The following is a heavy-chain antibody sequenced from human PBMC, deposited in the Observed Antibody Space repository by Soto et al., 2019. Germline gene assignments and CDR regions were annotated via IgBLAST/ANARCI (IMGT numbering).Heavy chain of an antibody. D-gene: IGHD7-27*01. CDR2: ISYDGSNK. V-gene: IGHV3-30*18. Sequence: QVQLVESGGGVVQPGRSLRLSCAASGFTFSSYGMHWVRQAPGKGLEWVAVISYDGSNKYYADSVKGRFTISRDNSKNPLYLQMNSLRAEDTAVYYCAKDLLGPGRAYGMDVWCQGTTVTVSS. J-gene: IGHJ6*02. CDR3: AKDLLGPGRAYGMDV. CDR1: GFTFSSYG.